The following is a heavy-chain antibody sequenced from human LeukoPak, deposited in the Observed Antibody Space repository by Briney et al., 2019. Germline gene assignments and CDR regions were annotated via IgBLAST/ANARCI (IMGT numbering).Heavy chain of an antibody. Sequence: SETLSLTCAVYGGSFSGYYWSWIRQPPGKGLEWIGEINHSGSTNYNPSLKSRVTISVDTSKNQFSLKLSSVTAADTAVYYCARVEAAAVYYFDYWGQGTLVTVSS. CDR2: INHSGST. J-gene: IGHJ4*02. CDR1: GGSFSGYY. CDR3: ARVEAAAVYYFDY. D-gene: IGHD6-13*01. V-gene: IGHV4-34*01.